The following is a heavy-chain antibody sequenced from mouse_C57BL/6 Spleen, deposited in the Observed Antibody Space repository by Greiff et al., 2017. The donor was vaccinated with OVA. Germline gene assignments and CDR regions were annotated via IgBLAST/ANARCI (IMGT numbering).Heavy chain of an antibody. CDR3: ARSGITTGYFDY. J-gene: IGHJ2*01. V-gene: IGHV1-59*01. D-gene: IGHD1-1*01. Sequence: QVQLQQPGAELVRPGTSVKLSCKASGCTFTSYWMHWVKQRPGQGLEWIGVIDPSDSYTNYNQKFKGKATLTVDTSSSTAYMQLSSLTSEDSAVYYCARSGITTGYFDYWGQGTTLTVSS. CDR1: GCTFTSYW. CDR2: IDPSDSYT.